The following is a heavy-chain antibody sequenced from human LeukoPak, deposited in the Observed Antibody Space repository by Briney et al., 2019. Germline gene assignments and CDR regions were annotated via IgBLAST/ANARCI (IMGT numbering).Heavy chain of an antibody. CDR3: AKSRASSGVAPAGYDY. Sequence: GGSLRLSCAASGFTFSSYSMTWVRQAPRQGLEWVSSISGSGGSTYHADSVKGRFTISRDISKNTLYLQMNSLSPEDTATYYCAKSRASSGVAPAGYDYWGQGTLVTVSS. J-gene: IGHJ4*02. V-gene: IGHV3-23*01. D-gene: IGHD6-13*01. CDR1: GFTFSSYS. CDR2: ISGSGGST.